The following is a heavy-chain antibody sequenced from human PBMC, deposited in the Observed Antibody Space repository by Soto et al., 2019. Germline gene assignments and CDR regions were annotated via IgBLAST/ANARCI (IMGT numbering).Heavy chain of an antibody. CDR1: GGSISSGGYS. Sequence: SATLALTCAGSGGSISSGGYSWSWIRQPPGKGLEWIGYIYHSGSTYYNPSLKSRVTISVDRSKNQFSLKLSSVTAADTAVYYCARVRGEFDPWGQGTLVTVSS. CDR3: ARVRGEFDP. CDR2: IYHSGST. V-gene: IGHV4-30-2*01. J-gene: IGHJ5*02. D-gene: IGHD3-10*01.